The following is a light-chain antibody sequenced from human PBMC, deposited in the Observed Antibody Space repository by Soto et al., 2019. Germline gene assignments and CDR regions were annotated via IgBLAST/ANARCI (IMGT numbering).Light chain of an antibody. CDR2: GAS. CDR3: QKYNKDSPAT. Sequence: DIQLTQSPSSLSASVGDRVTFTCRASQDISHFLAWYQQRPGEVPRLLIYGASTLQSGVPSRFSGSGFGTDFTLTITSLQPEDVATYYCQKYNKDSPATFGPGTNVEIK. J-gene: IGKJ1*01. V-gene: IGKV1-27*01. CDR1: QDISHF.